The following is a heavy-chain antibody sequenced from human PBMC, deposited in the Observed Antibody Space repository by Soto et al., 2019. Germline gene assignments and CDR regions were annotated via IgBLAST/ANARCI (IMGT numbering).Heavy chain of an antibody. CDR1: GFTFSSSA. Sequence: GGSLRLSCEASGFTFSSSAMSWFRQAPGKGLEWVSGISSSGVNTYYADSVKGRFTISRDHSKNTVYLQMNSLRAEDTAIYYCAKDRHQLLYYFDYWGQGMLVTVSS. D-gene: IGHD1-1*01. J-gene: IGHJ4*02. CDR3: AKDRHQLLYYFDY. V-gene: IGHV3-23*01. CDR2: ISSSGVNT.